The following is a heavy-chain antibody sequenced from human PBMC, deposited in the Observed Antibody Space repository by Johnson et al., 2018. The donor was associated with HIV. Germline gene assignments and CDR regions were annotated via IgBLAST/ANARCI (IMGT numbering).Heavy chain of an antibody. CDR1: GFTFSNYD. CDR3: ARDVASVYGSGDHAFDI. J-gene: IGHJ3*02. D-gene: IGHD3-10*01. Sequence: QMMLVESGGGVVQPGGSLRLSCAASGFTFSNYDIHWVRQAPGKGLEWVSFIRYDGSNKYYADSVKGRFTISSDNSKNTLYLQMGRLRVEDMAVYYCARDVASVYGSGDHAFDIWGQGTMVTVSS. CDR2: IRYDGSNK. V-gene: IGHV3-30*02.